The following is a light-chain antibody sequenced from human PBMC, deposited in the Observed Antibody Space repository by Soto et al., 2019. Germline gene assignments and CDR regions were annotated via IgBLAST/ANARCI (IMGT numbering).Light chain of an antibody. Sequence: EVGLTQSACTLSLSAGERATLSCGASQSVGSSYLAWYQQKNGQAPRVVIYGTSSRATGIPDRFSGSGSGTDFNLTITRLEPEDSAVYFCQQYTGPPTTFGQGTRLEIK. CDR2: GTS. CDR3: QQYTGPPTT. V-gene: IGKV3-20*01. CDR1: QSVGSSY. J-gene: IGKJ5*01.